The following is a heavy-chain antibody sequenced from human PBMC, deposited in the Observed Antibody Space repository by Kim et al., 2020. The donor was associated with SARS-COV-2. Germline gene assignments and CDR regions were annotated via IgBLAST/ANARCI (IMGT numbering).Heavy chain of an antibody. Sequence: KFQGRVTITADKSTSTAYMELRSLRSEDTAVYYCARGLYGSGRISGYFDYWGQGTLVTVSS. CDR3: ARGLYGSGRISGYFDY. J-gene: IGHJ4*02. V-gene: IGHV1-69*04. D-gene: IGHD3-10*01.